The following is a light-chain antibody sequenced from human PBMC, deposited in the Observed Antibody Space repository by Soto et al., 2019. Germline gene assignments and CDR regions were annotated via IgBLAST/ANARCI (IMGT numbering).Light chain of an antibody. CDR1: QSVSSSY. J-gene: IGKJ4*01. V-gene: IGKV3-20*01. CDR3: EQYGSSSGLT. CDR2: GAS. Sequence: EIVLTQSPGTLSLSPGERATLSCRASQSVSSSYLAWYQQKPGQAPRLLIYGASSRATGIPEWFSGSGSGTAFTLTISRLEPDDFGVYYCEQYGSSSGLTFGGGTKVEIK.